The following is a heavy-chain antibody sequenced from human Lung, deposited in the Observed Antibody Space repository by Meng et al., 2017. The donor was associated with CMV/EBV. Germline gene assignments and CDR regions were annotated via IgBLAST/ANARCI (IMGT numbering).Heavy chain of an antibody. CDR2: IDWNGGRT. CDR3: VRDRIAYGLDV. CDR1: GFRFDDFG. Sequence: SCDASGFRFDDFGMGWVRQAPGKGLEWISGIDWNGGRTVYADSVKGRFTISRDNAENSLYVQMNSLRDEDTAVYYCVRDRIAYGLDVWGQGPTVTVSS. V-gene: IGHV3-20*04. D-gene: IGHD2-15*01. J-gene: IGHJ6*02.